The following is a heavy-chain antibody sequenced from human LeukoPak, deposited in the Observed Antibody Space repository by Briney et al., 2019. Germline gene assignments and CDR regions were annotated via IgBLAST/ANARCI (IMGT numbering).Heavy chain of an antibody. D-gene: IGHD3-22*01. CDR1: GGTFSSYA. Sequence: GASVKVSRKASGGTFSSYAISWVRQAPGQGLEWMGIINPSGGSTSYAQKFQGRVTMTRDTSTSTVYMELSSLRSEDTAVYYCAREWGPYYYDSSGYSEGKDYWGQGTLVTVSS. CDR2: INPSGGST. V-gene: IGHV1-46*01. J-gene: IGHJ4*02. CDR3: AREWGPYYYDSSGYSEGKDY.